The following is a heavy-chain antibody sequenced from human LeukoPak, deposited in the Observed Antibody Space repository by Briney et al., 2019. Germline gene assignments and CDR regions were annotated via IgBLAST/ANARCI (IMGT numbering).Heavy chain of an antibody. J-gene: IGHJ4*02. CDR1: GGSISSVGYY. Sequence: PSETLSLTSTVSGGSISSVGYYWSWIRQHPGKGLEWIGYIYYSGSTYYNPSLKSRVTISVDTSKNQFSLKLSSVTAADTAVYYCARVGVAMMSFDYWGQGTLVTVSS. CDR2: IYYSGST. D-gene: IGHD3-22*01. CDR3: ARVGVAMMSFDY. V-gene: IGHV4-31*03.